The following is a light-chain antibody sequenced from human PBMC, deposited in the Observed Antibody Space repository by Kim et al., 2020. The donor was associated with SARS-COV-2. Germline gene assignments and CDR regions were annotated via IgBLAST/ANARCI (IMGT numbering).Light chain of an antibody. CDR1: ALPTQY. V-gene: IGLV3-25*03. Sequence: PGQTARITCSGEALPTQYVYWYQQKPGQAPVLVICKDTERPSGIPERFSGSSSGTTATLTISGVQAQDEADYYCQSADSSGTYEVFGGGTQLTV. J-gene: IGLJ3*02. CDR2: KDT. CDR3: QSADSSGTYEV.